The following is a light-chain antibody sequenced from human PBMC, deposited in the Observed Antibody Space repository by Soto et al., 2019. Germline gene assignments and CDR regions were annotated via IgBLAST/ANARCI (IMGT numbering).Light chain of an antibody. CDR1: SSDVGSYNL. CDR3: CSYAGSSTGYV. Sequence: QSALTQPASVSGSPGQSITISCTGTSSDVGSYNLVSWYQQHPGKAPKLMIYEVSKRPSGVSNRFSGSKSGNTASLTISGLQAEDEADYYCCSYAGSSTGYVFRTGTKLTVL. CDR2: EVS. J-gene: IGLJ1*01. V-gene: IGLV2-23*02.